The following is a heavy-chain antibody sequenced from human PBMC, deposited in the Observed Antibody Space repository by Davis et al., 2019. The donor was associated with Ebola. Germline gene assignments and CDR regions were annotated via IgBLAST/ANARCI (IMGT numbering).Heavy chain of an antibody. D-gene: IGHD3-3*01. V-gene: IGHV4-31*03. CDR2: IYYSGST. Sequence: LRLSCTVSGGSISRGGYYWSWIRQHPGKGLEWIGYIYYSGSTYYNPSLKSRVTISVDTSKNQFSLKLSSVTAEDTAVYYCARERDYDFWSGYNWDVWGQGTTVTVSS. J-gene: IGHJ6*02. CDR3: ARERDYDFWSGYNWDV. CDR1: GGSISRGGYY.